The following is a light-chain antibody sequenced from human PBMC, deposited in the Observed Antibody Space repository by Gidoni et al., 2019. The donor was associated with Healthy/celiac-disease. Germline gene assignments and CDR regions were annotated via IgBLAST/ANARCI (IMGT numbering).Light chain of an antibody. CDR2: AAS. CDR3: QQRYRTPYT. J-gene: IGKJ2*01. CDR1: QSISSY. V-gene: IGKV1-39*01. Sequence: DIQMTQSPSSLSASVGDRSTITCRASQSISSYLNWYQQKPGKAHKLLIYAASSLQSGVPSRFSGSGSGTDFTLTLSRLQPDDFATYYCQQRYRTPYTFGPGTKLELK.